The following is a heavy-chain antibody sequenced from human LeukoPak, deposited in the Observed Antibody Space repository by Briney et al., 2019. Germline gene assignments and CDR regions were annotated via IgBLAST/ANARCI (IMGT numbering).Heavy chain of an antibody. D-gene: IGHD2-2*01. V-gene: IGHV1-18*01. CDR2: ISAYNGNT. Sequence: ASVKVSCKASGYTFTSYGISWVRQAPGQGLEWMGWISAYNGNTNYAQKLQGRVTMTTDTSTSTAYMELRSLRSDDTAVYYCARGYCSSTSCYSGGWFDPWGQGTLVTVSS. CDR1: GYTFTSYG. J-gene: IGHJ5*02. CDR3: ARGYCSSTSCYSGGWFDP.